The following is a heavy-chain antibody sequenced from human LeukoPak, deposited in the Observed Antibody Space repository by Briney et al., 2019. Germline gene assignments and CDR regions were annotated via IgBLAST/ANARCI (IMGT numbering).Heavy chain of an antibody. V-gene: IGHV1-2*02. J-gene: IGHJ4*02. Sequence: GASVKVSCKASGYTFTIHHIQWVRQAPGQGLEWMRWINTNSGGTTYSQKFQGRITMTRDPSITTAYMELSSLRSDDTAVYYCARDYSTSSWDNWGQGTLVTVSS. D-gene: IGHD6-13*01. CDR1: GYTFTIHH. CDR3: ARDYSTSSWDN. CDR2: INTNSGGT.